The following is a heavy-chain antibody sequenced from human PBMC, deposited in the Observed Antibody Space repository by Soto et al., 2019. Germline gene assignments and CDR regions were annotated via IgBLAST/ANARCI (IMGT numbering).Heavy chain of an antibody. V-gene: IGHV1-8*01. J-gene: IGHJ6*03. CDR3: ARGPNVPYYYYYYMDV. D-gene: IGHD1-1*01. CDR2: MNPNSGNT. CDR1: GYTFTVYD. Sequence: ASVKVSCKGSGYTFTVYDINWVRQTTGQGLEWMGWMNPNSGNTGYAQKFQGRVTMTRNTSISTAYMELSSLRSEDTAVYYCARGPNVPYYYYYYMDVWGKGTTVTVSS.